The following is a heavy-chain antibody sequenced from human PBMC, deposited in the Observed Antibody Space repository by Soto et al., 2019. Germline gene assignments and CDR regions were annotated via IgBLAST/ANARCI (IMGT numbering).Heavy chain of an antibody. CDR1: GGSISSYY. Sequence: SETLSLTCTVSGGSISSYYWSWIRQPPGKGLEWIGYIYYSGSTNYNPSLKSRVTISVDTSKNQFSLKLSSVTAADTAVYYCARDYYGFDYWGQGTLVTVSS. CDR2: IYYSGST. CDR3: ARDYYGFDY. J-gene: IGHJ4*02. D-gene: IGHD3-22*01. V-gene: IGHV4-59*01.